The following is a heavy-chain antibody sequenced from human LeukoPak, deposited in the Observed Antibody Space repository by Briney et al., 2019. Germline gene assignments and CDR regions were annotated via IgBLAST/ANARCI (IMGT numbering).Heavy chain of an antibody. V-gene: IGHV3-30-3*01. Sequence: PGGSLRLSCAASGFSFSSFVMVWVRQAPGKGLEWVTFISYDGSNKYYADSVKGRFTISRDNSKNTLYLQMNSLRAEDTAVYYCARDRSPSRGDFDYWGQGTLVTVSS. D-gene: IGHD2-15*01. CDR1: GFSFSSFV. J-gene: IGHJ4*02. CDR2: ISYDGSNK. CDR3: ARDRSPSRGDFDY.